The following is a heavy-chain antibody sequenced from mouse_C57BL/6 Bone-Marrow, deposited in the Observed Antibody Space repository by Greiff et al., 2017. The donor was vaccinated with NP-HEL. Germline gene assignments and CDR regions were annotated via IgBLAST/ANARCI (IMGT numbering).Heavy chain of an antibody. Sequence: EVKLMESGPSLVRPSQTLSLTCTVTGFSINSDCYWIWIRQLPGNILEYIGFTFYSGITYYNPSLESRTYITRDTSKNQFSLKLSSVTTEDTATYYCAIGYRYYYAMDYWGQGTSVTVSS. D-gene: IGHD2-12*01. CDR2: TFYSGIT. V-gene: IGHV3-3*01. J-gene: IGHJ4*01. CDR1: GFSINSDCY. CDR3: AIGYRYYYAMDY.